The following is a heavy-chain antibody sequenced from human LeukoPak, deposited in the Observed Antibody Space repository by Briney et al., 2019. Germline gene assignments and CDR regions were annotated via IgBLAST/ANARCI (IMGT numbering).Heavy chain of an antibody. CDR3: ARGPNFIEW. V-gene: IGHV3-33*01. CDR2: IWYDGSNK. Sequence: GRSLRLSCAASGFTFSSYGMHWVRQAPGKGLEWVAVIWYDGSNKYYADSVKGRFTISRDNSKNTLYLQMNSLRAEDTAVYYCARGPNFIEWWGQGTLVTVSS. D-gene: IGHD3-3*01. CDR1: GFTFSSYG. J-gene: IGHJ4*02.